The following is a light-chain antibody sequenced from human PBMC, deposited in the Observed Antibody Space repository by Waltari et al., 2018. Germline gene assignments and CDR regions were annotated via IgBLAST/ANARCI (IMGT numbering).Light chain of an antibody. Sequence: EIVMTQSPATLSVSPGERATLSCRASQSVCSNLAWYQLKPGQAPSLRIYGASTRATGIPARFSGSGSGTEFTLTISSLQSEDFAVYYCQQYNNWPPYTFGQGTKLEIK. CDR1: QSVCSN. V-gene: IGKV3-15*01. J-gene: IGKJ2*01. CDR2: GAS. CDR3: QQYNNWPPYT.